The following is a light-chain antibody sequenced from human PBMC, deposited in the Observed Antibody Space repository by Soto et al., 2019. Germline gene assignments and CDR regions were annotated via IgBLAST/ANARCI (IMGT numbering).Light chain of an antibody. V-gene: IGLV2-14*03. CDR3: NSYTGSATPYV. CDR2: DVT. Sequence: QSALTQPASVSGSPGQSITISCTGTSSDVGGYNYVSWYQHHPDKAPKLVIYDVTNRPSGVSNRFSGSKAGNTASLTISGRQAEDEADYYCNSYTGSATPYVFGTGTKVTVL. CDR1: SSDVGGYNY. J-gene: IGLJ1*01.